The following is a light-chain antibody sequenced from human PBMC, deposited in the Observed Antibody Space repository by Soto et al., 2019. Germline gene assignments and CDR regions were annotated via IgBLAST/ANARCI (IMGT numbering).Light chain of an antibody. CDR3: QQSHSSPAT. V-gene: IGKV3-20*01. Sequence: EIVLTQSPGTLSLSSGERATLSCRASQSISSYLAWYQQKPGQAPRLLIYDASSRATGIPDRFSGSGSGTDFSLTITRLEPADFAVDYCQQSHSSPATFGQGTKLEIK. CDR1: QSISSY. J-gene: IGKJ2*01. CDR2: DAS.